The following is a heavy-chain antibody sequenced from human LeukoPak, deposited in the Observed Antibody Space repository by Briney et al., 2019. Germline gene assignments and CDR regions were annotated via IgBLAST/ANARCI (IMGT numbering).Heavy chain of an antibody. CDR2: IRYDGSNK. D-gene: IGHD2-15*01. J-gene: IGHJ6*03. CDR3: AKDLYCSGGSCYSSYMDV. CDR1: GFTFSSYG. Sequence: PGGSLRLSCAASGFTFSSYGMHWVRPAPGKGLEWVAFIRYDGSNKYYADSVKGRLTISRDNSKNTLYLQMNSLRAEDTAVYYCAKDLYCSGGSCYSSYMDVWGKGTTVTVSS. V-gene: IGHV3-30*02.